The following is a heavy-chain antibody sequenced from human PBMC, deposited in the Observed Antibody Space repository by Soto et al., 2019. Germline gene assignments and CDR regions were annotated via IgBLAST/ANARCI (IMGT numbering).Heavy chain of an antibody. J-gene: IGHJ4*02. Sequence: QAQLVQSGAEVKKPGASVKVSGKASGYTFTSYGISWVRQAPGQGLEGMGWISAYNGNTNYAQKLQGRVTMTTDTSTSTAYMELRSLRSDDTAVYYCARVATVATIIRGFDYWGQGTLVTVSS. CDR2: ISAYNGNT. CDR1: GYTFTSYG. V-gene: IGHV1-18*01. CDR3: ARVATVATIIRGFDY. D-gene: IGHD5-12*01.